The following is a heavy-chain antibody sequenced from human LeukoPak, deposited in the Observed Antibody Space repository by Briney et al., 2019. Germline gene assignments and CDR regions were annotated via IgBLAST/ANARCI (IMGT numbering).Heavy chain of an antibody. D-gene: IGHD2-15*01. CDR3: AKARESSGGSLLLYY. Sequence: GGSLRLSCAASGFPFSSYALSGVPQAPGKGLKGVSAISGSGGSTYYADSVKGRFTISRDNSKNTLYLQMNSLRAEDTAVYYCAKARESSGGSLLLYYWGQGTLVTVSS. CDR2: ISGSGGST. J-gene: IGHJ4*02. V-gene: IGHV3-23*01. CDR1: GFPFSSYA.